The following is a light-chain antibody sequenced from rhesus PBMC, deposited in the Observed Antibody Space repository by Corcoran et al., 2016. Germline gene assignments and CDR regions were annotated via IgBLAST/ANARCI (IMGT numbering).Light chain of an antibody. CDR2: AVT. CDR1: DSDIGGYNF. J-gene: IGLJ1*01. Sequence: QAALTQPRSVSGSPGQSVTISCTGTDSDIGGYNFVSWYQQYPFTAPTLLIYAVTKRPSGVSDRFSGSKSGNTASLTISGLLPEDEADYFCSSYEGTNTYVFGTGTRLTVL. V-gene: IGLV2-32*02. CDR3: SSYEGTNTYV.